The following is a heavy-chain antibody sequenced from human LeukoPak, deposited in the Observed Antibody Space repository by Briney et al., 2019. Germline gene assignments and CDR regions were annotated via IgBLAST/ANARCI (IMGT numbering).Heavy chain of an antibody. CDR1: GGSISSGGYY. D-gene: IGHD4-23*01. CDR3: ARDRLRWGFDP. CDR2: IYYSGST. Sequence: SETLSLTCTVSGGSISSGGYYWSWIRQHPGKGLEWIGYIYYSGSTYYNPSPKSRVTISVDTSKNQFSLKLSSVTAADTAVYYCARDRLRWGFDPWGQGTLVTVSS. V-gene: IGHV4-31*03. J-gene: IGHJ5*02.